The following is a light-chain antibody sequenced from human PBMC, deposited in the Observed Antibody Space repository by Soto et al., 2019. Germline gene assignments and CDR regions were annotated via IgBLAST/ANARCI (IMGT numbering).Light chain of an antibody. CDR2: GAS. Sequence: EIVLTQSPGTLSLSPGERATLSCRASQSVSNTYLVWYQQKPGQAPRLLIYGASNRATGIPDTFSGSGSGTDFTLTISRLEPEDFAVYYCQQYDRSSLSFGGGTKVDIK. V-gene: IGKV3-20*01. CDR3: QQYDRSSLS. CDR1: QSVSNTY. J-gene: IGKJ4*01.